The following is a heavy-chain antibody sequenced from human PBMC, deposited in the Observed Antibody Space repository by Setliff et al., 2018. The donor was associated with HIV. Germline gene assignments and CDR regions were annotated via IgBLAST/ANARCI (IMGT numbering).Heavy chain of an antibody. Sequence: GGSLRLSCAASGFTFSDYWMHWVRQVPGKGLVYVSRINPDGSTTTYADSVEGRFTISRDNAKNTLYLQMNSLRGEDTAVYFCARAFRDGNSLINWFDPWGQGTLVTVSS. CDR3: ARAFRDGNSLINWFDP. CDR2: INPDGSTT. D-gene: IGHD2-15*01. J-gene: IGHJ5*02. CDR1: GFTFSDYW. V-gene: IGHV3-74*01.